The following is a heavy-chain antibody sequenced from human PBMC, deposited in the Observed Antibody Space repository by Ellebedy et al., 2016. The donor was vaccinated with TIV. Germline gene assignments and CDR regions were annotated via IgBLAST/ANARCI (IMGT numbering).Heavy chain of an antibody. Sequence: GESLKISXAASGFSVSSNFMSWVRQAPGKGLEWVSAISGSGGSTYYADSVKGRFTISRDNSKNTLYLQMNSLRAEDTAVYYCAKGDYVWGSYRHELPFDYWGQGTLVTVSS. D-gene: IGHD3-16*02. J-gene: IGHJ4*02. CDR1: GFSVSSNF. V-gene: IGHV3-23*01. CDR3: AKGDYVWGSYRHELPFDY. CDR2: ISGSGGST.